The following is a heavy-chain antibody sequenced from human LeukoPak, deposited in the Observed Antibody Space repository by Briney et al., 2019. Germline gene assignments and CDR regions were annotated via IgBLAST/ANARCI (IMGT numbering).Heavy chain of an antibody. Sequence: GGSLRLSCVGSGFTISNYWMHWVRQAPGTGLMWVSRIHLDGRITTYADSVKGRFTISRDNAKNTLYLQMNSLRAEDTAVYYCAPQQAYSPYNWFDPWGQGTLVTVSS. CDR3: APQQAYSPYNWFDP. D-gene: IGHD5-12*01. CDR2: IHLDGRIT. V-gene: IGHV3-74*03. J-gene: IGHJ5*02. CDR1: GFTISNYW.